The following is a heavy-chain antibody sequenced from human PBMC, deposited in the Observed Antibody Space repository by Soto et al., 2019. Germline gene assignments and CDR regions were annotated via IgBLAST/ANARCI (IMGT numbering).Heavy chain of an antibody. Sequence: SETLSLTCTVSGGSISSYYWSWIGQPPGKGLEWIGYIYYSGSTNYNPSLKSRVTISVDTSKNQFSLKLSSVTAADTAVYYCARGTGVRGVIIYGMDVWGQGTTVT. V-gene: IGHV4-59*01. CDR1: GGSISSYY. CDR2: IYYSGST. CDR3: ARGTGVRGVIIYGMDV. J-gene: IGHJ6*02. D-gene: IGHD3-10*01.